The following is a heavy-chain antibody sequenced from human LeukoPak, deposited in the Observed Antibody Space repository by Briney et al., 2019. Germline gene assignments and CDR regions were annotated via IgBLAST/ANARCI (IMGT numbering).Heavy chain of an antibody. CDR1: GFTFSSYE. Sequence: GGSLRLSCAASGFTFSSYEMNWVRQAPGKGLEWVSYISSSGSTIYYADSVKGRFTISRDNSKNTLYLQMGSLRAEDMAVYYCARDLEMAPIRAGDYWGQGTLVTVSS. CDR3: ARDLEMAPIRAGDY. V-gene: IGHV3-48*03. D-gene: IGHD5-24*01. J-gene: IGHJ4*02. CDR2: ISSSGSTI.